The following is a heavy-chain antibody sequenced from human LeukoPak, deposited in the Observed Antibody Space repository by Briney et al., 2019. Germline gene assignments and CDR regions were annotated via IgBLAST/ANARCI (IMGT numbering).Heavy chain of an antibody. J-gene: IGHJ3*02. CDR2: ISAYNGNT. V-gene: IGHV1-18*01. D-gene: IGHD4-11*01. CDR1: GYTFTSYG. CDR3: ARPSNYYAFDI. Sequence: ASVSVSCKASGYTFTSYGISWVRRAAGQGLEWMGWISAYNGNTNYAQKLQGRVTMTTDTSTSTAYMELRSLRSDDTAVYYCARPSNYYAFDIWGHGTMVTVSS.